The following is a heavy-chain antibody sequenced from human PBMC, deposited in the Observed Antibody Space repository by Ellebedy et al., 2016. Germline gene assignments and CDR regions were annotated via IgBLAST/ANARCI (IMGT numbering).Heavy chain of an antibody. CDR3: ARRNTGMAVDDAFDI. D-gene: IGHD5-18*01. CDR1: GGSFSGYY. CDR2: VNDSGST. J-gene: IGHJ3*02. V-gene: IGHV4-34*01. Sequence: GSLRLSCAVYGGSFSGYYWTWIRQPPGKGLEWIGEVNDSGSTNYNPSLKSRVTILVDTSKKQISLKLSSVTAADTAVYYCARRNTGMAVDDAFDIWGQGTMVTVSS.